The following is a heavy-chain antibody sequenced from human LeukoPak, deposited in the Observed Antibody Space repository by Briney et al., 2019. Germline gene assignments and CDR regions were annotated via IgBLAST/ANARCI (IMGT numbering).Heavy chain of an antibody. CDR2: IYTSGST. J-gene: IGHJ5*02. CDR1: GGSISSGSYY. V-gene: IGHV4-61*02. Sequence: SETLSLTCTVSGGSISSGSYYWSWIRQPAGKGLEWIGRIYTSGSTNYNPSLKSRVTISVDTSKNQFSLKLGSVTAADTAVYYCARAPLGYCSSTSCYGNWFDPWGQGTLVTVSS. CDR3: ARAPLGYCSSTSCYGNWFDP. D-gene: IGHD2-2*01.